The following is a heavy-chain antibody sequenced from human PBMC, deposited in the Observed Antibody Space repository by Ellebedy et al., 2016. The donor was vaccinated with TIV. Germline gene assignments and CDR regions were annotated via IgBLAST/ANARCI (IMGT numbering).Heavy chain of an antibody. CDR3: ARGLDSEYYDGSGYLVY. J-gene: IGHJ4*02. CDR1: GHSFTKYY. D-gene: IGHD3-22*01. V-gene: IGHV1-46*01. CDR2: INPEGGST. Sequence: ASVKVSCXSSGHSFTKYYIHWVRQAPGQGLEWMGIINPEGGSTTYAEKFRGTLSMTRDTSTNTVYMELNSLTSEDTAFYYCARGLDSEYYDGSGYLVYWGQGTLVTVTS.